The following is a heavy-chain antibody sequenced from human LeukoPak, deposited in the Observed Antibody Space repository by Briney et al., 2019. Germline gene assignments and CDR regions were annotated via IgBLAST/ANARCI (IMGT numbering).Heavy chain of an antibody. J-gene: IGHJ4*02. Sequence: SETLSLTCSVSGDSISSSSYYWGWIRQPPGKGLEWIGSIYYSGSTYYNPSLKSRVTISVDTSKNQFSLKLSSVTAADTAVYSCARRQASYGSGSYGHDYWGQGTLVTVSS. V-gene: IGHV4-39*01. CDR1: GDSISSSSYY. CDR3: ARRQASYGSGSYGHDY. CDR2: IYYSGST. D-gene: IGHD3-10*01.